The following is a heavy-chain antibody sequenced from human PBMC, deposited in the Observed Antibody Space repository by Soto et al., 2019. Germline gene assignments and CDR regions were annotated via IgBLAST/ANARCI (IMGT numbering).Heavy chain of an antibody. D-gene: IGHD3-3*01. CDR1: GFTFSSYA. CDR3: VKDPRFLEWLPFYYYYGMDV. CDR2: ISSNGGST. V-gene: IGHV3-64D*08. Sequence: GGSLRLSCSASGFTFSSYAMHWVRQAPGKGLEFVSAISSNGGSTYYADSVKGRFTISRDNSKNTLYLQMSSLRAEDTAVYYCVKDPRFLEWLPFYYYYGMDVWGQGTTVTVSS. J-gene: IGHJ6*02.